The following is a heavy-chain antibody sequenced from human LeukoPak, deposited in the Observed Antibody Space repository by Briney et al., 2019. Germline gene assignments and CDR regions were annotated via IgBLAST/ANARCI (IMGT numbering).Heavy chain of an antibody. CDR2: ISWNSGSI. CDR3: AKGGLYSSSWYEDWFDP. J-gene: IGHJ5*02. D-gene: IGHD6-13*01. Sequence: PGGSLRLSCAASGFTLDDYAMHWVRQAPGKGLEWVSGISWNSGSIVYADSVKGRFTISRDNAKNSLYLQMNSLRAEDMALYYCAKGGLYSSSWYEDWFDPWGQGTLVTVSS. CDR1: GFTLDDYA. V-gene: IGHV3-9*03.